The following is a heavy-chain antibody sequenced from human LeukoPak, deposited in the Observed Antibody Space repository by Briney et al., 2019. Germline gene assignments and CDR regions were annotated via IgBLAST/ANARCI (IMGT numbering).Heavy chain of an antibody. CDR3: LGSASYTH. CDR1: GFSFSNYW. CDR2: TNQDGGQK. Sequence: TGGSLRLSCAASGFSFSNYWMTWARQAPGKGLEWVANTNQDGGQKNYLDSVRGRFTISRDNAKSSLYLQMNSLRVDDTAVYFCLGSASYTHWGQGTLVTVSS. V-gene: IGHV3-7*01. J-gene: IGHJ4*02. D-gene: IGHD3-10*01.